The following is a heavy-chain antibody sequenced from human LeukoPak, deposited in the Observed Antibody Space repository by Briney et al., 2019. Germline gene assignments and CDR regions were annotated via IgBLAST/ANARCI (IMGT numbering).Heavy chain of an antibody. CDR1: GFTFSSYW. CDR3: AKEGIAGLYFDY. CDR2: ISWNSGSI. J-gene: IGHJ4*02. V-gene: IGHV3-9*03. Sequence: PGGSLRLSCAASGFTFSSYWMHWVRQAPGKGLEWVSGISWNSGSIGYADSVKGRFTISRDNAKNSLYLQMNSLRAEDMALYYCAKEGIAGLYFDYWGQGTLVTVSS. D-gene: IGHD6-13*01.